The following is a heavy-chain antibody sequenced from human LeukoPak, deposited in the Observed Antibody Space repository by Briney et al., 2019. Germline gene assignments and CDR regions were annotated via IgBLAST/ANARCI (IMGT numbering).Heavy chain of an antibody. Sequence: SETLSLTCTVSGGSVSGYYWSWIRQPPGKGLEWIGYIYYSGSTNYNPSLKSRVTISVDTSKNQFSLKLSSVTAADTAVYYCARIGSGGRRGGFDYWGQGTLVTVSS. CDR1: GGSVSGYY. D-gene: IGHD2-15*01. J-gene: IGHJ4*02. V-gene: IGHV4-59*08. CDR3: ARIGSGGRRGGFDY. CDR2: IYYSGST.